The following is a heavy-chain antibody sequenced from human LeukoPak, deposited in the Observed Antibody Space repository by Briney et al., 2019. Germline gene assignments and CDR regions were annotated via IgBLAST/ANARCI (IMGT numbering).Heavy chain of an antibody. CDR2: ISSDGSEK. CDR3: GTTRTGSTDFDH. J-gene: IGHJ4*02. CDR1: GFTFSTYG. D-gene: IGHD1-7*01. Sequence: GGSLRLSCAASGFTFSTYGMHWVRQAPGKGLEWVGVISSDGSEKFYADSVKGRFTLSRDNSKNTLYLQMSRLGGEDTGVYYCGTTRTGSTDFDHWGQGTLVTVSS. V-gene: IGHV3-30*03.